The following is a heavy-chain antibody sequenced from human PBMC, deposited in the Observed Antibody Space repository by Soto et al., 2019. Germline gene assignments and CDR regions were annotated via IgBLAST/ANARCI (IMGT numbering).Heavy chain of an antibody. CDR2: ISGSGGST. D-gene: IGHD1-26*01. CDR1: GFTFSSYA. J-gene: IGHJ6*02. Sequence: EVQLLESGGGLVQPGGSLRLSCAASGFTFSSYAMSWVRQAPGQGLEWVSAISGSGGSTYYADSVKGRFTISRDNSKNTLDLKMNSLRAEDTAVYYCAKAATSGRYYYYYGMDVWGQGTTVTVSS. V-gene: IGHV3-23*01. CDR3: AKAATSGRYYYYYGMDV.